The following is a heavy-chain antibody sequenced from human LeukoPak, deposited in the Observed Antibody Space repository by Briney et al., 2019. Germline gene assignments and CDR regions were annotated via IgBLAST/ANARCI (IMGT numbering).Heavy chain of an antibody. V-gene: IGHV5-10-1*01. CDR1: GYSFSNYW. CDR2: IDPSDSYT. Sequence: RGESLKISCKGSGYSFSNYWISWVRQMPGKGLEWMGRIDPSDSYTNYSPSFQGHVTISADKSFSTAYLQWNSLKASDTAIYYCARQEYSGSYYVYWGQGTLVTVSS. J-gene: IGHJ4*02. D-gene: IGHD1-26*01. CDR3: ARQEYSGSYYVY.